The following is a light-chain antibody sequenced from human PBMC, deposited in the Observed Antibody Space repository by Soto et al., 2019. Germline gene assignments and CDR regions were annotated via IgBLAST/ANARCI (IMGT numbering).Light chain of an antibody. CDR2: AAS. CDR3: LQDYNYPYT. Sequence: AIQMTQSPSSLSASVGDRVTITCRASQGIRNDLGWYQQKPGKAPKLLIFAASTLQSGVPSRFSGSGSGTDCTLTISSLQPEDFATYYCLQDYNYPYTFGQGTKVDIK. J-gene: IGKJ2*01. V-gene: IGKV1-6*01. CDR1: QGIRND.